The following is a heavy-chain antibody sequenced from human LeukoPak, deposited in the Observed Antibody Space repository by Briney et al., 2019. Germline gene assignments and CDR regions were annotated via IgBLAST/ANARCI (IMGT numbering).Heavy chain of an antibody. CDR1: GGTFSSYA. CDR3: ARAVRLRAHDFWSGYPYYFDY. Sequence: ASVTVSCKASGGTFSSYAISWVRQAPGQGLEWMGGIIPIFGTANYAQKFQGRVTITADESTSTAYMELSSLRSEDTAVYYCARAVRLRAHDFWSGYPYYFDYWGQGTLVTVSS. V-gene: IGHV1-69*01. D-gene: IGHD3-3*01. J-gene: IGHJ4*02. CDR2: IIPIFGTA.